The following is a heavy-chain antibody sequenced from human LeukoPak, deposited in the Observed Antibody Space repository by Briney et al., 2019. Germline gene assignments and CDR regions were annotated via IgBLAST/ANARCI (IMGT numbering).Heavy chain of an antibody. Sequence: GGSLRLSCAASGFTFTTYWMHWVRQAPGKGLVWVSHINSDGSITSYADSVKGRFTISRDNAKNTLYLQMNSLRAEDTAVYYCAKGSYDFWSGYLSYYYYYGMDVWGQGTTVTVSS. D-gene: IGHD3-3*01. CDR1: GFTFTTYW. J-gene: IGHJ6*02. V-gene: IGHV3-74*01. CDR2: INSDGSIT. CDR3: AKGSYDFWSGYLSYYYYYGMDV.